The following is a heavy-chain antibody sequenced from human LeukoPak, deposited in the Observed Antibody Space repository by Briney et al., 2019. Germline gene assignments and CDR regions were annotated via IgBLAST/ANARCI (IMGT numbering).Heavy chain of an antibody. V-gene: IGHV4-34*01. CDR2: INHSGST. D-gene: IGHD1-26*01. CDR3: ARTTRPSGPFDP. J-gene: IGHJ5*02. Sequence: SETLSLTCAVYGGSFSGYYWSWIRQPPGKGLEWIGEINHSGSTNYNPSLKSRVTISVDTSKNQFSLKLSSVTAADTAVYYCARTTRPSGPFDPWGQGTLVTVSS. CDR1: GGSFSGYY.